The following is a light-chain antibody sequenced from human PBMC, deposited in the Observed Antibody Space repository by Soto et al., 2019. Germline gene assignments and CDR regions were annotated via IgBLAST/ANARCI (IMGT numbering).Light chain of an antibody. Sequence: QSALTQPRSVSGSPGQSVTISCTGTSSDVANSNHVSWYQHHPGKAPKLIIYDVSKRSLGVPDRFSGSKSGNTASLTISGLQAEDEADYYCCSFAGAWLFGGGTKLTVL. CDR3: CSFAGAWL. CDR1: SSDVANSNH. J-gene: IGLJ3*02. V-gene: IGLV2-11*01. CDR2: DVS.